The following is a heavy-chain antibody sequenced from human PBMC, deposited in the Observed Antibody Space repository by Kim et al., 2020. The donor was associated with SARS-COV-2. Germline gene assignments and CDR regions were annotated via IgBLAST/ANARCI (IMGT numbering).Heavy chain of an antibody. V-gene: IGHV4-31*03. D-gene: IGHD2-2*02. Sequence: SETLSLTCTVSGGSISSGGYYWSWIRQHPGKGLEWIGYIYYSGSTYYNPSLKSRVTISVDTSKNQFSLKLSSVTAADTAVYYCARDPIRGGYCSSTSCYSGYGMDVWGQGTTVTVSS. J-gene: IGHJ6*02. CDR2: IYYSGST. CDR3: ARDPIRGGYCSSTSCYSGYGMDV. CDR1: GGSISSGGYY.